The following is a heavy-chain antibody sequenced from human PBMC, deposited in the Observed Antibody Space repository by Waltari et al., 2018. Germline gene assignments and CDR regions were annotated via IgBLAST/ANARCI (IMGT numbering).Heavy chain of an antibody. D-gene: IGHD6-13*01. CDR2: IVPVLQMT. Sequence: QVQVMQSGAERKQPGSSVKVSCTVSGDTFTRYAVSWVRQAPGQGLEWMGRIVPVLQMTTYAQRFRGRITLTASTSATTAFMDLSGLRSEDTAVYYCALSPQQLLAFDFWGQGTMVTVSS. V-gene: IGHV1-69*04. J-gene: IGHJ3*01. CDR3: ALSPQQLLAFDF. CDR1: GDTFTRYA.